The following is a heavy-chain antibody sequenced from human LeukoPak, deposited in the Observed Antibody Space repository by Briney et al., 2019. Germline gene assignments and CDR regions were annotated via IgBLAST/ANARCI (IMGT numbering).Heavy chain of an antibody. J-gene: IGHJ5*02. Sequence: SETLSLTCSVSGYSIGSGYDWAWIRQPPGKGLEWIGSINYSARPYYNPSLKSRVTISVDTSKNQFSLKLSSVTAADTAVYYCARAYSSGVAPNWFDPWGQGTLVTVSS. CDR1: GYSIGSGYD. CDR3: ARAYSSGVAPNWFDP. V-gene: IGHV4-38-2*02. D-gene: IGHD6-19*01. CDR2: INYSARP.